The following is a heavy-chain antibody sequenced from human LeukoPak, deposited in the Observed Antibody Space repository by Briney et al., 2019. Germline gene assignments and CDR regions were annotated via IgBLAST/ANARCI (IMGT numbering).Heavy chain of an antibody. CDR2: ISGSGDST. D-gene: IGHD2-15*01. V-gene: IGHV3-23*01. CDR3: AKWGEIVVVAATRYYFDY. Sequence: GGSLRLSCAASGFTFNTYAMTWVRQAPGKGLESVSGISGSGDSTYYADSVKGRFTISRDNSKNTLYLQMNSLRAEDTAVYYCAKWGEIVVVAATRYYFDYWGQGTLVTVSS. CDR1: GFTFNTYA. J-gene: IGHJ4*02.